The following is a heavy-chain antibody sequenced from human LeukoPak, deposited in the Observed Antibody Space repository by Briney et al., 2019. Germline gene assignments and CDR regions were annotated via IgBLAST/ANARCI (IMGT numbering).Heavy chain of an antibody. CDR2: IRYDGSNK. V-gene: IGHV3-30*02. D-gene: IGHD3-3*01. Sequence: GGSLRLSCAASGFTFSSYGMHWVRQAPGKGLEWVAFIRYDGSNKYYADSVKGRFTISRDNAKNSLYLQMNSLRAEDTAVYYCARDREYYDFWSGYYTGGGGVDYWGQGTLVTVSS. CDR3: ARDREYYDFWSGYYTGGGGVDY. CDR1: GFTFSSYG. J-gene: IGHJ4*02.